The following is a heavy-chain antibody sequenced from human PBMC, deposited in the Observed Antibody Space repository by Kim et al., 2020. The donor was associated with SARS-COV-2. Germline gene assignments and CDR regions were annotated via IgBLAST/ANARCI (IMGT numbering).Heavy chain of an antibody. D-gene: IGHD1-26*01. V-gene: IGHV3-23*01. J-gene: IGHJ4*02. CDR3: ARKTLSPLRAFDY. Sequence: YADSRKTRFTISRDNYTNTLFLQMNSLRDAYTAVYYCARKTLSPLRAFDYWGQGSLVTVSS.